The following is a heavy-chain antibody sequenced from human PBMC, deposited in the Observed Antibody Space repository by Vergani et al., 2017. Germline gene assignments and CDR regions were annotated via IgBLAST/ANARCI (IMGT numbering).Heavy chain of an antibody. CDR2: IVVGSGNT. Sequence: QMQLVQSGPEVKKPGTSVKVSCKASGFTFTSSAMQWVRQARGQRLAWIGWIVVGSGNTNYAQKFQERVTITRYMSTRTAYMELSSLRSEDRAVYYCAADGMGPSMVRRFDPWGQGTLVTVSS. CDR1: GFTFTSSA. CDR3: AADGMGPSMVRRFDP. V-gene: IGHV1-58*02. J-gene: IGHJ5*02. D-gene: IGHD3-10*01.